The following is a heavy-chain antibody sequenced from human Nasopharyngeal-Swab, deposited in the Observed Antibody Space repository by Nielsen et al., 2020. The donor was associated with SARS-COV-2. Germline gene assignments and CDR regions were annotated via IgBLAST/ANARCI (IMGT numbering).Heavy chain of an antibody. V-gene: IGHV3-33*01. J-gene: IGHJ4*02. CDR3: ARGGIVGATDDY. CDR2: IWYDGSNK. D-gene: IGHD1-26*01. CDR1: RFTFSSYG. Sequence: GGSLRLSCAASRFTFSSYGMHWVRQAPGKGLEWVAVIWYDGSNKYYADSVKGRFTISRDNSKNTLYLQMNSLRAEDTAVYYCARGGIVGATDDYWGQGTLVTVSS.